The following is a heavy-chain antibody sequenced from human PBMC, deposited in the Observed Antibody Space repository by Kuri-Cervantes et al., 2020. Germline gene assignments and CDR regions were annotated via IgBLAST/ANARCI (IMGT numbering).Heavy chain of an antibody. J-gene: IGHJ4*02. CDR3: AGDRDFTTDY. V-gene: IGHV3-74*01. D-gene: IGHD4-17*01. Sequence: GGSLRLSCSASGFAFSNYWMHWVRQAPGKGLVWVSRINSDGSSTRFADFVRGRFTISRDNAKNTLYLQMNSLIAEDTAVYYCAGDRDFTTDYWGQGTLVTVSS. CDR2: INSDGSST. CDR1: GFAFSNYW.